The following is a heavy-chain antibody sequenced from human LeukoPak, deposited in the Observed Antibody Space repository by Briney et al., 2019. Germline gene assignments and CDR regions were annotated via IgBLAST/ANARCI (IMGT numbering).Heavy chain of an antibody. CDR2: IYSGGST. Sequence: GGSLRLSCAASGFTVSSNYMSWVRQAPGKGLEWVSVIYSGGSTYYADSVKGRFTISRDNSKNTLYLQMNSLRAEDTAVYYCAKDHYYDSSGFDYWGQGTLVTVSS. J-gene: IGHJ4*02. D-gene: IGHD3-22*01. CDR1: GFTVSSNY. CDR3: AKDHYYDSSGFDY. V-gene: IGHV3-66*01.